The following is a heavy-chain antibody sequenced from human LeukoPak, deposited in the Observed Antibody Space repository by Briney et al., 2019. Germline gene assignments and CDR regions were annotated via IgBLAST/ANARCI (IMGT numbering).Heavy chain of an antibody. D-gene: IGHD2-2*01. V-gene: IGHV3-30*02. CDR2: IRYDGTNE. J-gene: IGHJ4*02. Sequence: GGSLRLSCAASGFTFSSYGMHWVRQTPGKGLEWVTFIRYDGTNEYYIDSVRGRFTISRDNAKNTLYLQMNSLRAEDTAVYYCWVPATAGEADYWGQGTLVTVSS. CDR1: GFTFSSYG. CDR3: WVPATAGEADY.